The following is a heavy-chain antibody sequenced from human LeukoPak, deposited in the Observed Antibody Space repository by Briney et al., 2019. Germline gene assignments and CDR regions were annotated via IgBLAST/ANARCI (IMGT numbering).Heavy chain of an antibody. CDR1: GFTVSRNY. D-gene: IGHD4-17*01. Sequence: GGSLRLSCAASGFTVSRNYMSWVRQAPGKGLEWVSAISGSGGSTYYADSVKGRYTISRDNSKNTLYLQMSSLRAEDTAVYYCAKAQMTTVTTGFDYWGQGTLVTVSS. J-gene: IGHJ4*02. CDR2: ISGSGGST. CDR3: AKAQMTTVTTGFDY. V-gene: IGHV3-23*01.